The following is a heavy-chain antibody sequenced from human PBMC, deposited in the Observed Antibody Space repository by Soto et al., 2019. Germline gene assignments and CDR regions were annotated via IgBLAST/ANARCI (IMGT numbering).Heavy chain of an antibody. CDR3: ARIPVDTYMIYWSDP. CDR2: VYFSGST. J-gene: IGHJ5*02. V-gene: IGHV4-61*08. CDR1: GDSVSSGDYY. Sequence: PSETLSLTCSVSGDSVSSGDYYWSWIRQPPGKGLEWIGHVYFSGSTNYIPSLKSRLTMSVDTAKNQFSLKLNSVTAADTAVYYCARIPVDTYMIYWSDPGGQGTQVTGSS. D-gene: IGHD3-16*01.